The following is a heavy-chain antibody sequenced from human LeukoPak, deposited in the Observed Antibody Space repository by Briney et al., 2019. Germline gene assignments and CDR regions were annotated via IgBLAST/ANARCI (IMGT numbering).Heavy chain of an antibody. D-gene: IGHD2-2*02. J-gene: IGHJ3*02. CDR1: GFTFSGYA. CDR2: VFGSGGGT. V-gene: IGHV3-23*01. Sequence: GGSLSLSCAASGFTFSGYALYWVGQAQGQGLGWVSGVFGSGGGTTYADSVKGRFTISRDNSKNTLYLQMNSLRAEDTAVYYCAKGPTVVPAAIRGAFDIWRQGTMVTVSS. CDR3: AKGPTVVPAAIRGAFDI.